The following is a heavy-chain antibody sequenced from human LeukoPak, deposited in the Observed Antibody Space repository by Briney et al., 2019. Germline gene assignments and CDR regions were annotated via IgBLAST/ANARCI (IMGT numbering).Heavy chain of an antibody. Sequence: GGSVRLSCTDSGFTFGDYAMSWVRQAPGKGLEWVGFIRSKAYGGTTEYAASVKGRFTISRDDSKSIAYLQMNSLKTEDTAVYYCTRAAAGTFFDLGALRDWGQGTLVTVSS. CDR3: TRAAAGTFFDLGALRD. CDR1: GFTFGDYA. D-gene: IGHD6-13*01. J-gene: IGHJ4*02. V-gene: IGHV3-49*04. CDR2: IRSKAYGGTT.